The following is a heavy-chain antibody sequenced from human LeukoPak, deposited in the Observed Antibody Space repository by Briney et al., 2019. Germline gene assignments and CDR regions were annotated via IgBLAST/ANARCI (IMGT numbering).Heavy chain of an antibody. CDR3: AKANSLALAGTQTYYYYYYMDV. CDR1: GFTFDDYA. D-gene: IGHD6-19*01. CDR2: ISWNGGST. Sequence: GGSLRLSCAASGFTFDDYAMHWVRQAPGKGLEWVSGISWNGGSTDYADSVKGRFTIPRDNAKNSLFLQMNSLRAEDTVLYYCAKANSLALAGTQTYYYYYYMDVWGKGTTVTISS. V-gene: IGHV3-9*01. J-gene: IGHJ6*03.